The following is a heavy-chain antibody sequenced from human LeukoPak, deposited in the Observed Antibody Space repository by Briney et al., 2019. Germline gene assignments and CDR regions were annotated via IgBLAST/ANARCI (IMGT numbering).Heavy chain of an antibody. CDR3: ARDVAPRIEVAGGGNWFDP. CDR2: ISYDGSNK. Sequence: PGGSLRLSCVASGFTFSSYAMHWVRQAPGKGLEWVAVISYDGSNKYYADSVKGRFTISRDNSKNTLYLQMNSLRAEDTAVYYCARDVAPRIEVAGGGNWFDPWGQGTLVTVSS. V-gene: IGHV3-30-3*01. D-gene: IGHD6-19*01. CDR1: GFTFSSYA. J-gene: IGHJ5*02.